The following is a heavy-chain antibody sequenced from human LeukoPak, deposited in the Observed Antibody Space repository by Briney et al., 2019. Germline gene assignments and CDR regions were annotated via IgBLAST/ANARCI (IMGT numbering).Heavy chain of an antibody. J-gene: IGHJ3*01. CDR1: GFIFSTYV. V-gene: IGHV3-23*01. Sequence: GGSLRLSCAASGFIFSTYVLTWVRQAPRKGLEWVSAISDSGDTTYYADSVRGRFTISRDNSKNTLYLQVDSLRDEDTAVYYCARDPFWGQGTMVTVSS. CDR3: ARDPF. CDR2: ISDSGDTT.